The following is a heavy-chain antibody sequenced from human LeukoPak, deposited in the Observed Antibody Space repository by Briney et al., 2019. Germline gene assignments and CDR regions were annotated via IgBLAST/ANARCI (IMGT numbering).Heavy chain of an antibody. Sequence: SETLSLTCAVYGGSFSGYYWSWIGQPPGKGLEWIGKINHSGSTNYNPSLKSRVTISVDTSKNQFSLKLSSVTAADTAVYYCARASKYSSGWYLNWFDPWGQGTLVTVSS. CDR1: GGSFSGYY. CDR2: INHSGST. D-gene: IGHD6-19*01. J-gene: IGHJ5*02. V-gene: IGHV4-34*01. CDR3: ARASKYSSGWYLNWFDP.